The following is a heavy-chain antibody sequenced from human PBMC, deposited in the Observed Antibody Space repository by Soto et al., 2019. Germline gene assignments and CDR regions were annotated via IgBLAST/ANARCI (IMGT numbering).Heavy chain of an antibody. CDR1: GGSISSYY. D-gene: IGHD6-6*01. Sequence: PSETLSLTCTVSGGSISSYYWSWIRQPPGKGLEWIGYIYYSGSTNYNPSLKSRVTISVDTSKNQFSLKLSSVTAADTAVYYCARGSGMTPRPGDDWSQGTQVTVSS. J-gene: IGHJ4*02. CDR2: IYYSGST. V-gene: IGHV4-59*01. CDR3: ARGSGMTPRPGDD.